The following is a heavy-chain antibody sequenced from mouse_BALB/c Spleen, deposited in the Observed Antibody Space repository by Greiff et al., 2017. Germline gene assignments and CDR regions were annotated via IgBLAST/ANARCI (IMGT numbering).Heavy chain of an antibody. V-gene: IGHV1-7*01. CDR1: GYTFTSYW. D-gene: IGHD1-2*01. CDR3: APYGYWFAY. Sequence: QVQLQQSGAELAKPGASVKMSCTASGYTFTSYWMHWVKQRPGQGLEWIGYINPSTGYTEYNQKFKDKATLTADKSSSTAYMQLSSLTSEDSAVYYCAPYGYWFAYWGQGTVVTVSA. CDR2: INPSTGYT. J-gene: IGHJ3*01.